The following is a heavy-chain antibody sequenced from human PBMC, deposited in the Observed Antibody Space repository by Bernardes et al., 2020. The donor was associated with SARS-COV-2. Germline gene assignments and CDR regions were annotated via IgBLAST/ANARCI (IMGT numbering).Heavy chain of an antibody. CDR1: GFMFSTYW. Sequence: GSLRLSCAASGFMFSTYWMTWVRPAPGKGLEWVAHINQDGSATYSVDSVQGRFTISRDNAKNFLYLQMNSLRAEDTAVYYCARLSVSYDDHWGQGTLVTVSS. J-gene: IGHJ4*02. V-gene: IGHV3-7*03. CDR3: ARLSVSYDDH. D-gene: IGHD3-16*01. CDR2: INQDGSAT.